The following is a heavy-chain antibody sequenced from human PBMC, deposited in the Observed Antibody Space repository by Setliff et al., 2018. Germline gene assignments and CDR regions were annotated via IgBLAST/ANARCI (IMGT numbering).Heavy chain of an antibody. V-gene: IGHV3-23*01. J-gene: IGHJ4*02. CDR3: ARDPHFDS. CDR1: GFTFSGYP. Sequence: PGGSLRLSCATSGFTFSGYPMHWVRQAPGKGLEWVSGISGSGDKTYYADSVKGRFTISRDNSKNTLYLQMNSLRAEDTAVYYCARDPHFDSWGQGTLVTVSS. CDR2: ISGSGDKT.